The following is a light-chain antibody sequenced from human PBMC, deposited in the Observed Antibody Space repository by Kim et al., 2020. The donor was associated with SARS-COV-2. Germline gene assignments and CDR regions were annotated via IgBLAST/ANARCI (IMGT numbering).Light chain of an antibody. Sequence: QRVTISCTGSSSNIGAPYDVHWYQQLPKTAPKLLINGNNNRPSGVPDRLSGSKSGTSASLAITGLQAEDEADYYCQSYDSSLSGYVFGTGTKVTVL. CDR2: GNN. V-gene: IGLV1-40*01. J-gene: IGLJ1*01. CDR1: SSNIGAPYD. CDR3: QSYDSSLSGYV.